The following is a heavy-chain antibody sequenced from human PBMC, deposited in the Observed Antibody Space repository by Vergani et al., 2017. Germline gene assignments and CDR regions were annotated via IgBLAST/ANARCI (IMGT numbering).Heavy chain of an antibody. CDR1: GGSVNSYY. J-gene: IGHJ4*02. D-gene: IGHD3-10*01. Sequence: QVQLQESGPGLVKPSETLSLTCTVSGGSVNSYYWSWIRQPPGKGLEWMGYVSFRGDTLYDPSVKGRMTISHNTSSNQFSLYLTSVTAADTAVYYCARSRIYYGAGSPDYWGQGTLVTVSS. V-gene: IGHV4-59*02. CDR3: ARSRIYYGAGSPDY. CDR2: VSFRGDT.